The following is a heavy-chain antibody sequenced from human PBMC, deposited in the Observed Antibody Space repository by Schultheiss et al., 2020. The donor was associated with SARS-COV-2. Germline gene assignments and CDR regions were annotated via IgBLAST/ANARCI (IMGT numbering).Heavy chain of an antibody. D-gene: IGHD3-22*01. CDR3: ARDGYYDSSGYYPIDAFDI. CDR1: GGSISSYY. J-gene: IGHJ3*02. V-gene: IGHV4-59*01. Sequence: SETLSLTCTVSGGSISSYYWSWIRQPPGKGLEWIGEIYHSGSTNYNPSLKSRVTISVDTSKNQFSLKLSSVTAADTAVYYCARDGYYDSSGYYPIDAFDIWGQGTMVTVSS. CDR2: IYHSGST.